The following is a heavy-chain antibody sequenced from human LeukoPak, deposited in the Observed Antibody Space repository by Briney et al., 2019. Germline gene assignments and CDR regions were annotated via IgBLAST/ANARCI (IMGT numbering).Heavy chain of an antibody. V-gene: IGHV3-23*01. CDR3: ARASEGYWKLRYYYGMDV. J-gene: IGHJ6*02. Sequence: PGGSLRLSCAASGFTFNNYAMSWVRQAPGKGLEWVSGMSGSGSSTNYADSVKGRFTISRDNPKNTLSLQMNSLRAEDTAVYYCARASEGYWKLRYYYGMDVWGQGTTVTVSS. CDR2: MSGSGSST. CDR1: GFTFNNYA. D-gene: IGHD3-22*01.